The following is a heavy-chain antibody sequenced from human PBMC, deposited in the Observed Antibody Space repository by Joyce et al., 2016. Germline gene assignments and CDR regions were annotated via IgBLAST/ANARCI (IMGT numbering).Heavy chain of an antibody. CDR1: GFTFSSYS. CDR3: VQTHYYDSSWYY. J-gene: IGHJ4*02. D-gene: IGHD3-22*01. CDR2: ISSSSRYI. Sequence: EVQLVESGGGLVKPGGSLRLSCAASGFTFSSYSMNWVRQDPGKGLEWVSSISSSSRYIYYADSVKGRFTISRDNAKNSLYLQMNSLRAEDTAVYYCVQTHYYDSSWYYWGQGTLVTVSS. V-gene: IGHV3-21*01.